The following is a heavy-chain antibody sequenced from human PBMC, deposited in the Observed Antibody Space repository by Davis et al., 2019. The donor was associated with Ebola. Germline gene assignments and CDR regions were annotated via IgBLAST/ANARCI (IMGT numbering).Heavy chain of an antibody. J-gene: IGHJ4*02. D-gene: IGHD3-10*01. V-gene: IGHV3-30*18. CDR1: GFTFSSYG. CDR3: AKDLSTPEELLWFGELFD. Sequence: PGGPLRPPCQAPGFTFSSYGMHWVRQAPGKGLEWVAVISYDGSNKYYADSVKGRFTISRDNSKTTPYLQMNSLRAEDTAVYYCAKDLSTPEELLWFGELFDWGQGTLVTVSS. CDR2: ISYDGSNK.